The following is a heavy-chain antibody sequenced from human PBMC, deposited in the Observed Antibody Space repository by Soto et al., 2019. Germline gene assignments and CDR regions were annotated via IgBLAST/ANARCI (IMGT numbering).Heavy chain of an antibody. J-gene: IGHJ6*02. CDR2: ISTDGSST. V-gene: IGHV3-74*01. Sequence: EMQLVESGGGLVKPGGSLRISCAASGFTFSNYWMHWVRQTPGKGLVWVSRISTDGSSTWYADSVKGRFTISRDSAKNTLYRQMSSLRAEDTSVYYCASGGRMSDYYYGRDLWGQWTTVAVSS. CDR3: ASGGRMSDYYYGRDL. CDR1: GFTFSNYW.